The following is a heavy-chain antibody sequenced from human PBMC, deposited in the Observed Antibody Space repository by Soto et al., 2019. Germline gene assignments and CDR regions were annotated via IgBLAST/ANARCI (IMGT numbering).Heavy chain of an antibody. CDR1: GYSFTSYK. Sequence: GESLKISCKGSGYSFTSYKIAWVRQMPGKGLEWMGIIYPGDSVTRYSPSFQGQVTISADESTSTAYLQWSSLKASDTAMYYCARHATHYDILSGYYFDYWGQGTLVTVSS. D-gene: IGHD3-9*01. CDR2: IYPGDSVT. V-gene: IGHV5-51*01. CDR3: ARHATHYDILSGYYFDY. J-gene: IGHJ4*02.